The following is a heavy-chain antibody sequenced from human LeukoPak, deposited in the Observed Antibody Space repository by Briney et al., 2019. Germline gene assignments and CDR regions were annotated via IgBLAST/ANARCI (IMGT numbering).Heavy chain of an antibody. Sequence: PSETLSLTCTVSGGSISSYYWSWIRQPPGKGLEWIGYIYYSGSTNYNPSLKSRVTISVDTSKNQFSLKLSSVTAADTAVYYCARIHKSQLVLDYWGQGTLVTVSS. D-gene: IGHD6-13*01. CDR2: IYYSGST. CDR1: GGSISSYY. V-gene: IGHV4-59*01. J-gene: IGHJ4*02. CDR3: ARIHKSQLVLDY.